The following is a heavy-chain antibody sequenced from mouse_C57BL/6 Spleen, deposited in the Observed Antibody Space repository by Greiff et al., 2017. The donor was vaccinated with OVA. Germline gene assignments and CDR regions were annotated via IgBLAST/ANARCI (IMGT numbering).Heavy chain of an antibody. CDR2: ISSGSSTI. D-gene: IGHD1-1*01. V-gene: IGHV5-17*01. CDR3: ARFITTVVGYFDV. J-gene: IGHJ1*03. CDR1: GFTFSDYG. Sequence: EVKVVESGGGLVKPGGSLKLSCAASGFTFSDYGMHWVRQAPEKGLEWVAYISSGSSTIYYADTVKGRFTISRDNAKNTLFLQMTSLRSEDTAMYYWARFITTVVGYFDVWGTGTTVTVSS.